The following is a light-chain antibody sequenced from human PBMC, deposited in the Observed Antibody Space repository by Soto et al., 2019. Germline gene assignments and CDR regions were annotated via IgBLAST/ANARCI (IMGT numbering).Light chain of an antibody. J-gene: IGKJ4*01. CDR3: QQRSDWLT. CDR2: DAS. Sequence: EIVLTQSPVTLSASPGERTTLSCRASQSVGKYLAWYQQKPGQAPRLLIYDASKRATGIPARFSGSGSGTDFTLTISSLESEDFAVYYCQQRSDWLTFGGGTKVEIK. V-gene: IGKV3-11*01. CDR1: QSVGKY.